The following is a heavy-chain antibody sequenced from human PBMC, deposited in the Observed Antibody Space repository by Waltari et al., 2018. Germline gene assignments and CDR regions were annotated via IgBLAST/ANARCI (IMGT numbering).Heavy chain of an antibody. CDR1: EFTFDDYA. CDR2: IRTRSHGGTT. CDR3: TRVSTVPAAADAFDI. D-gene: IGHD2-2*01. Sequence: EVQVVESGGDLVQPGRSLRLSCIGSEFTFDDYAMSWFRQAPGKGVEWGGLIRTRSHGGTTEYAASVKGRFSISRNDFRRIAYLQMNSLKTEDTAVYYCTRVSTVPAAADAFDIWGQGTMVTVSS. J-gene: IGHJ3*02. V-gene: IGHV3-49*03.